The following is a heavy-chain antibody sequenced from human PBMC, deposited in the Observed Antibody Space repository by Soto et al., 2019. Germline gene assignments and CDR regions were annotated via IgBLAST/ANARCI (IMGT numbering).Heavy chain of an antibody. J-gene: IGHJ5*02. CDR2: ISGGGGST. V-gene: IGHV3-23*01. CDR1: RFTFSNYA. CDR3: AKDCLFLGVITQDWFDP. Sequence: EVQLLESGGGLVQPGGSLRLSCAASRFTFSNYAMSWVRQAPGKGLEWVSSISGGGGSTYYADSVQGRFTISRDNSKYTLYLQMNSLRAEDTAVYYCAKDCLFLGVITQDWFDPWGQGTLVTVSS. D-gene: IGHD3-3*01.